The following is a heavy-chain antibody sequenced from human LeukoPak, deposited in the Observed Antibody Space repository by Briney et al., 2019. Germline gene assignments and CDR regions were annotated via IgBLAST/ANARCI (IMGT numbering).Heavy chain of an antibody. CDR1: GYTLTELS. Sequence: ASVKVSCKVSGYTLTELSMHWVRQAPGKGLEWMGGFDPEDGETIYAQKFQGRVTMTEDTSTDTAYMELSSLRSEDTAVYYCATYYWHNWNSRYNWFDPWGQGTLVTVSS. D-gene: IGHD1-7*01. J-gene: IGHJ5*02. CDR3: ATYYWHNWNSRYNWFDP. V-gene: IGHV1-24*01. CDR2: FDPEDGET.